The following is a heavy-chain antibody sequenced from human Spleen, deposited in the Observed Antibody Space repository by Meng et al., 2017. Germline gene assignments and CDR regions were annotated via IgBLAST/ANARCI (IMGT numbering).Heavy chain of an antibody. CDR3: ARTIGDYGDYLRGH. D-gene: IGHD4-17*01. CDR1: GFTFSSYA. Sequence: GESLKISCAASGFTFSSYAMHWVRQAPGKGLEWVSSISSSSSYIDYADSVKGRFTISRDNAKNSLYLQMNSLRAEDTAVYYCARTIGDYGDYLRGHWGQGTLVTVSS. CDR2: ISSSSSYI. V-gene: IGHV3-21*01. J-gene: IGHJ4*02.